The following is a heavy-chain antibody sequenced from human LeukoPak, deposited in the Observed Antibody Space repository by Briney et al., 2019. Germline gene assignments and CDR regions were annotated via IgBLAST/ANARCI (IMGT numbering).Heavy chain of an antibody. CDR3: ARGGSSSWYGGNWFDP. J-gene: IGHJ5*02. CDR2: INPNSGGT. D-gene: IGHD6-13*01. CDR1: GYTFTDYY. Sequence: ASVKVSCKASGYTFTDYYMHWVRQAPGQGLEWMGWINPNSGGTNYAQKFQGRVTMTRDTSISTAYMELSRLRSDDTAVYYCARGGSSSWYGGNWFDPWGQGTLVTVSS. V-gene: IGHV1-2*02.